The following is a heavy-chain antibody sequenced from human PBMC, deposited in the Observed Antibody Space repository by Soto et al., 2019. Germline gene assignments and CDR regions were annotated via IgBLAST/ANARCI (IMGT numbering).Heavy chain of an antibody. J-gene: IGHJ6*02. CDR3: ARPPPHYYYYGMDV. Sequence: QVQLVQSGAEVKKPGSSVKVSCKASGGTFSSYAISWVRQAPGQGLEWMGGIISIFSTADYAQKFQGRVTITADESTSTAYMELSTLRSEDTAVYYCARPPPHYYYYGMDVWGQGTTATVSS. V-gene: IGHV1-69*12. CDR1: GGTFSSYA. CDR2: IISIFSTA.